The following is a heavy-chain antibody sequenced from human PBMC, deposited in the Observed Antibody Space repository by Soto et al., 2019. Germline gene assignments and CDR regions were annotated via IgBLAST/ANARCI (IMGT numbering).Heavy chain of an antibody. V-gene: IGHV3-30*03. J-gene: IGHJ5*02. Sequence: QAQLVESGGGVVQPGRSLRLSCAASGFAFSSYGMHWVRQAPGTGLEWVAVISYDGSLQHYADSVKGRFTISRDNSKNTVLLPRGRLRAEDTAVYYCGSGRGSGHASVPSSWGQGALVSVS. CDR2: ISYDGSLQ. D-gene: IGHD3-16*01. CDR1: GFAFSSYG. CDR3: GSGRGSGHASVPSS.